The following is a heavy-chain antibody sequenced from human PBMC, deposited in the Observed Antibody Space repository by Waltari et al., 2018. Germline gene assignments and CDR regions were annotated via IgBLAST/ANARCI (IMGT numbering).Heavy chain of an antibody. D-gene: IGHD4-17*01. CDR3: ARDLYGDYTFDY. J-gene: IGHJ4*02. CDR2: IYYSGST. V-gene: IGHV4-39*07. CDR1: GGPISSGSYY. Sequence: QLPLQESGPGLVKPSETLSLTCTVSGGPISSGSYYWGWTRQPPGKGLEWIGSIYYSGSTYYNPSLKSRVTISVDTSKNQFSVKLSSVTAADTAVYYCARDLYGDYTFDYWGQGTLVTVSS.